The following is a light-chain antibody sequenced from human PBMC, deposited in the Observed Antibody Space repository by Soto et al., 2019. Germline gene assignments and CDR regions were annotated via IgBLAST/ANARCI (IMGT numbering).Light chain of an antibody. J-gene: IGKJ1*01. Sequence: EIVLTQSPGTLSLSPGERATLSCRASQSVSGYYLAWYQQKPGQAPRLLIYGASSRATGIPDRFSGSGSGTDFTLTISGREPEEFAVYYCQQYGTSPRTFGQGTKVEIK. CDR3: QQYGTSPRT. V-gene: IGKV3-20*01. CDR1: QSVSGYY. CDR2: GAS.